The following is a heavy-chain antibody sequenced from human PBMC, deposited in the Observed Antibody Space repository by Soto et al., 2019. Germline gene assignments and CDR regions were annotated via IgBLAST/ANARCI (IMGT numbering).Heavy chain of an antibody. V-gene: IGHV4-59*08. CDR3: ARPRYTGLTGWFDP. J-gene: IGHJ5*02. Sequence: SETLSLTCTVSGGSISSYYWSWIRQPPGKGLEWIGYIYYSGSTNYNPSLKSRVTISVDTSKNQFSLKLSSVTAADTAVYYCARPRYTGLTGWFDPWGQGTLVTVSS. CDR2: IYYSGST. D-gene: IGHD1-20*01. CDR1: GGSISSYY.